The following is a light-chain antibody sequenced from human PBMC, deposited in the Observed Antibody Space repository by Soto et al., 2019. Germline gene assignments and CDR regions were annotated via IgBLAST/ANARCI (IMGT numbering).Light chain of an antibody. V-gene: IGKV3-15*01. CDR1: QSVSRN. CDR2: GAS. J-gene: IGKJ1*01. Sequence: EIVMTQSPATLSVSPGERATLSCRASQSVSRNLAWYQQKPGQAPRLLIYGASTRATGIAARFSGSGSETEFTLTISSLQSEDLAVYYCHTYSAWPETFGQGTKVEMK. CDR3: HTYSAWPET.